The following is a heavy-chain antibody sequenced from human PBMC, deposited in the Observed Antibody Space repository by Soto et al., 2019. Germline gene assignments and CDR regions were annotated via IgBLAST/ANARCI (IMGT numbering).Heavy chain of an antibody. CDR3: ANTRGLGLMDA. J-gene: IGHJ6*03. Sequence: QVHLLESGPGLVEPSGTLSLTCTVSGGSISSRNRWSWVRQSPGKGLEWIGEVSHSGSTTSNPSLTVRVTISLDKSNNQLSLNLESMTAADAAVYFCANTRGLGLMDAWGKGTTVVVSS. V-gene: IGHV4-4*02. D-gene: IGHD2-2*01. CDR1: GGSISSRNR. CDR2: VSHSGST.